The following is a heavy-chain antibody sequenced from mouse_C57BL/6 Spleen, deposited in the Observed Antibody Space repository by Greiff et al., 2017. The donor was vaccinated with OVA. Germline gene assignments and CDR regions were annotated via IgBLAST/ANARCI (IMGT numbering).Heavy chain of an antibody. D-gene: IGHD1-1*01. CDR2: INPNNGGT. Sequence: VQLKESGPELVKPGASVKIPCKASGYTFTDYNMDWVKQSHGKSLEWIGDINPNNGGTIYNQKFKGKATLTVDKSSSTAYMELRSLTSEDTAVYYCARSDYYGSSWGYFDVWGTGTTVTVSS. CDR1: GYTFTDYN. V-gene: IGHV1-18*01. CDR3: ARSDYYGSSWGYFDV. J-gene: IGHJ1*03.